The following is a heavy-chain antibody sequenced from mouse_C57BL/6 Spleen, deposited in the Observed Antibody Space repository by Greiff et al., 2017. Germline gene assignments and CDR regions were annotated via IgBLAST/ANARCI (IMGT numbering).Heavy chain of an antibody. CDR2: FDPENGET. CDR1: GFNIQDVF. J-gene: IGHJ4*01. CDR3: TTKDY. V-gene: IGHV14-4*01. Sequence: LQQSGAELVRPGALVKLSCSASGFNIQDVFMHRVKPRPEQGLEWIGWFDPENGETDYAAKFQGKATITTDTSSNTADLQLSSPSSEDTAVYYCTTKDYWGQGTSVTVSS.